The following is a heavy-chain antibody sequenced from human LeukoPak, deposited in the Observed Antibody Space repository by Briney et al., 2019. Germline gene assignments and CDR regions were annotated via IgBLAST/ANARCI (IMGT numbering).Heavy chain of an antibody. D-gene: IGHD3-16*01. CDR2: IYYSGST. V-gene: IGHV4-59*08. CDR3: ARLYDYPPPYFDY. J-gene: IGHJ4*02. CDR1: DGSISSFY. Sequence: SETLSLTCTVSDGSISSFYWSWIRQPPGKGLEWIGYIYYSGSTNYNPSLKSRVTISVDTSKNQFSLKLSSVTAADTAVYYCARLYDYPPPYFDYWGQGTLVTVSS.